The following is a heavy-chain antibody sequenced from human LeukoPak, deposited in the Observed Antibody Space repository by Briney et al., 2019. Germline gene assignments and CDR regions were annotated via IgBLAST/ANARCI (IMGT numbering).Heavy chain of an antibody. Sequence: GGSLRLSCAASGFTFSSYAMSWVRQAPGKGLEWVSAISGSGGSAYCADSVKGRFTISRDNSKNTLYLQMNSLRAEDTAVYYCAKGKFGVVTYDAFDIWGQGTMVTVSS. V-gene: IGHV3-23*01. CDR2: ISGSGGSA. CDR3: AKGKFGVVTYDAFDI. D-gene: IGHD3-3*01. CDR1: GFTFSSYA. J-gene: IGHJ3*02.